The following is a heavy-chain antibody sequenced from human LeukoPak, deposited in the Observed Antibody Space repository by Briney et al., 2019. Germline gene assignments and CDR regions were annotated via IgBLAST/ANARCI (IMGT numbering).Heavy chain of an antibody. CDR1: GFTFSSYG. D-gene: IGHD3-22*01. J-gene: IGHJ4*02. CDR2: ISCDGSNK. V-gene: IGHV3-30*18. CDR3: AKEAYDSSGYSLDY. Sequence: GGSLRLSCAASGFTFSSYGMHWVRRAPGKGLEWVAVISCDGSNKYYADSVKGRFTISRDNSKNTLYLQMNSLRAEDTAVYYCAKEAYDSSGYSLDYWGQGTLVTVSS.